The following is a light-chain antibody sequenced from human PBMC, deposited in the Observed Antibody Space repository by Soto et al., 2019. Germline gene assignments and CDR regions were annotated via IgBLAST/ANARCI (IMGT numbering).Light chain of an antibody. V-gene: IGKV1-13*02. Sequence: AIQLTQSPSSLSASVGDRVTITCRASQDIRGALAWYQQTPGKAPKILIYDVSTLQSGVPSRFIGSSSWTDFSLTISSLQPDDFATYFCQQFNSYPITCGQGTRLDIK. CDR2: DVS. CDR3: QQFNSYPIT. J-gene: IGKJ5*01. CDR1: QDIRGA.